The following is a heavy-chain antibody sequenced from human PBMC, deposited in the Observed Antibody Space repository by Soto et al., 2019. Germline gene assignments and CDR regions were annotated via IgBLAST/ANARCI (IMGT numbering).Heavy chain of an antibody. V-gene: IGHV4-30-4*01. J-gene: IGHJ6*02. CDR2: IYYSGST. Sequence: VSLTCTVSGGSISSGDYYWRWIRQPPGKCLEWIGYIYYSGSTYYNPSLKSRVTISVDTSKNQFSLKLSSVTAADTAVYYCAREVGAYYYGSGSSNDYYYYGMDVWGQGTTVTVSS. D-gene: IGHD3-10*01. CDR3: AREVGAYYYGSGSSNDYYYYGMDV. CDR1: GGSISSGDYY.